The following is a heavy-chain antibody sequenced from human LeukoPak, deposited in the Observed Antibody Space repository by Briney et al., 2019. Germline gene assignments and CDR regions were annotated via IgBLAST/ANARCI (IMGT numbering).Heavy chain of an antibody. CDR2: IYTSGST. J-gene: IGHJ3*02. V-gene: IGHV4-59*10. CDR3: ARALISGWQMDTFDI. D-gene: IGHD6-19*01. Sequence: NPSETLSLTCAVYGGSFSGYYWSWIRQPAGKGLEWIGRIYTSGSTNYNPSLKSRVTMSVDTSKNQFSLKLNSVTAADTAVYYCARALISGWQMDTFDIWGQGTTVTVSS. CDR1: GGSFSGYY.